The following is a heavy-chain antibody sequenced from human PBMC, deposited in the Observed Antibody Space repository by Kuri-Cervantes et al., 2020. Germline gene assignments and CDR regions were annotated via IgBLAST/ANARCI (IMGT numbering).Heavy chain of an antibody. J-gene: IGHJ4*02. CDR3: AREPYGSGSYYFDY. V-gene: IGHV3-33*08. Sequence: GGSLRLSCAASGFTVSSNYMSWVRQAPGKGLEWVAVIWYDGSNKYYADSVKGRFTISRDNSKNTLYLQMNSLRAEDTAVYYCAREPYGSGSYYFDYWGQGTLVTVAS. CDR1: GFTVSSNY. CDR2: IWYDGSNK. D-gene: IGHD3-10*01.